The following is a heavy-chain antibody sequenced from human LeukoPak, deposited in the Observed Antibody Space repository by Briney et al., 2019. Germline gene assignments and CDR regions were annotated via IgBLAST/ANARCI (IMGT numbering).Heavy chain of an antibody. CDR1: GFTFSSYW. J-gene: IGHJ4*02. Sequence: PGGSLRLSCAASGFTFSSYWMHWVRQAPGKGLVWVSRINSDGSSTSYADSVKGRFTISRDNAKNSLYLQMNSLRAEDTAVYYCAKDLRYCGGDCYSLVGLDYWGQGTLVTVSS. D-gene: IGHD2-21*02. V-gene: IGHV3-74*01. CDR3: AKDLRYCGGDCYSLVGLDY. CDR2: INSDGSST.